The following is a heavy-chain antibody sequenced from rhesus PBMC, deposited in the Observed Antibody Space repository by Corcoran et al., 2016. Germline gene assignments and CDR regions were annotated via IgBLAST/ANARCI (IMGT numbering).Heavy chain of an antibody. CDR3: ARLPYYSNYFDY. V-gene: IGHV4-106*01. D-gene: IGHD3-9*01. CDR2: IYGIVVGT. J-gene: IGHJ4*01. CDR1: GGSISDDYY. Sequence: QVQLQESGPGLVKPSETLSLTCAVSGGSISDDYYWSWIRQPPGKGLDLIGYIYGIVVGTNYHPSLKHGDTISIDTSKNQFSLKLSSVTAADTAVYYCARLPYYSNYFDYWGQGVLVTVSS.